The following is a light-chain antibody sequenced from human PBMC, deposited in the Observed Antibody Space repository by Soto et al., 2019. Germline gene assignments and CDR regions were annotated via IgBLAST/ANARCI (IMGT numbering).Light chain of an antibody. CDR1: QSVSSN. V-gene: IGKV3-15*01. Sequence: EIVMTQSRATLSVSPGERATLSCRASQSVSSNLAWYQQKPGQAPRLLIYGASTRATGIPARFSGSGSGTEFTLTISSLQSEDFAVYYRQQYNNWPITFGQGTRLEIK. J-gene: IGKJ5*01. CDR2: GAS. CDR3: QQYNNWPIT.